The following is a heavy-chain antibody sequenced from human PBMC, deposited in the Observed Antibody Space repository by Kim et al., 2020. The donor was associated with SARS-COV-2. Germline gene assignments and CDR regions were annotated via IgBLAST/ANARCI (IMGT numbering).Heavy chain of an antibody. CDR2: ISPSANTR. Sequence: GGSLRLSCAASGFSFSSYAMTWVRQAPGKGLEWISAISPSANTRYHADSVEGRFTISRDNSKNTLYLQMNNLRAEDTALYYCAKNYAEGRPLYDHWGQGALVTVYS. D-gene: IGHD2-2*01. V-gene: IGHV3-23*01. CDR1: GFSFSSYA. CDR3: AKNYAEGRPLYDH. J-gene: IGHJ4*02.